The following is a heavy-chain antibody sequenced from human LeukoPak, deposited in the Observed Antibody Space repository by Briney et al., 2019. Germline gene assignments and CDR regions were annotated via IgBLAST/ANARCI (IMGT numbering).Heavy chain of an antibody. V-gene: IGHV4-61*02. Sequence: SQTLSLTCTVSGGSISSGSYYWSWIRQPAGKGLEWIGRIYTSGSTNYNPSPKSRVTISVDTSKNQFSLKLSSVTAADTAVYYCARGGRGVQYYYDSTGHFDLWGRGTLVTVSS. D-gene: IGHD3-22*01. CDR2: IYTSGST. CDR3: ARGGRGVQYYYDSTGHFDL. J-gene: IGHJ2*01. CDR1: GGSISSGSYY.